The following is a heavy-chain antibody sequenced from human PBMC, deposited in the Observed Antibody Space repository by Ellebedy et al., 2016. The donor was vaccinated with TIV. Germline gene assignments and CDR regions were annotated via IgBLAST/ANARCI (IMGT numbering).Heavy chain of an antibody. D-gene: IGHD3-3*01. CDR2: ISWNSGSI. CDR3: AKVPLTPYDFFDY. J-gene: IGHJ4*02. V-gene: IGHV3-9*01. CDR1: GFTFDDYA. Sequence: SLKISXAASGFTFDDYAMHWVRQAPGKGLELVSGISWNSGSIGYADSVKGRFTISRDNAKNSLYLQMNSLRAEDTALYYCAKVPLTPYDFFDYWGQGTLVTVSS.